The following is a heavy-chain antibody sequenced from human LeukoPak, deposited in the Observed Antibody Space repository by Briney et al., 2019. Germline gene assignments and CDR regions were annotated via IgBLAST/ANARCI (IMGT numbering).Heavy chain of an antibody. Sequence: PSETLSLTCTVSGGSISSGSYYWSWIRQPAGKGLEWIGRIYTSGSTNYNPSLKSRVTISVDTSKNQFPLKLSSVTAADTAVYYCARTVVVVAATIINWFDPWGQGTLVTVSS. CDR3: ARTVVVVAATIINWFDP. J-gene: IGHJ5*02. D-gene: IGHD2-15*01. V-gene: IGHV4-61*02. CDR2: IYTSGST. CDR1: GGSISSGSYY.